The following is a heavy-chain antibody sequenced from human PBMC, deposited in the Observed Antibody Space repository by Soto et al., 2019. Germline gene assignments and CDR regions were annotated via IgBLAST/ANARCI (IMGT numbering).Heavy chain of an antibody. J-gene: IGHJ6*02. CDR3: ASYVAAAGTRTWYYYGMDV. CDR2: IRSSSSNI. Sequence: EVQLVESGGGLVQPGGSLRLSCAASGFTFSSYSMNWVRQAPGKGLEWVSYIRSSSSNIYYADSVKGRFTISRDNAKNTLYLQMNSLRDEDTAVYYCASYVAAAGTRTWYYYGMDVWGQGTTVTESS. D-gene: IGHD6-13*01. CDR1: GFTFSSYS. V-gene: IGHV3-48*02.